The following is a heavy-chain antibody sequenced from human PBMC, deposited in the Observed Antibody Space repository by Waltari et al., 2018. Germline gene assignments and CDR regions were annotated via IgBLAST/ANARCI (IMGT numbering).Heavy chain of an antibody. V-gene: IGHV4-4*02. CDR3: ARDRGRGLYLDS. Sequence: QLQLQQSGPGLVKPSESLSPTCAVSGDSMSSPYWWSWVRQPPGKGLEWIGQIRGTGKTNYNPSLDSRVTISIDTSNNHISLMLASVTAADTAVYYCARDRGRGLYLDSWGQGTLVTVSP. D-gene: IGHD2-15*01. J-gene: IGHJ4*02. CDR1: GDSMSSPYW. CDR2: IRGTGKT.